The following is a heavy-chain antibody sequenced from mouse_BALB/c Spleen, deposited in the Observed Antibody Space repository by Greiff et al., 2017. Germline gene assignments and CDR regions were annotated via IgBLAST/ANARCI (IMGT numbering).Heavy chain of an antibody. CDR3: ARGDGYYVGAMDY. V-gene: IGHV3-2*02. CDR2: ISYSGST. Sequence: DVKLQESGPGLVKPSQSLSLTCTVTGYSITSDYAWNWIRQFPGNKLEWMGYISYSGSTSYNPSLKSRISITRDTSKNQFFLQLNSVTTEDTATYYCARGDGYYVGAMDYWGQGTSVTVSS. D-gene: IGHD2-3*01. CDR1: GYSITSDYA. J-gene: IGHJ4*01.